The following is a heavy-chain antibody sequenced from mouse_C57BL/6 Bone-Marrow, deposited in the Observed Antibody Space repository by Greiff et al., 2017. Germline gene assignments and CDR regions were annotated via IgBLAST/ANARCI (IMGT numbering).Heavy chain of an antibody. Sequence: EVKLVESGGGLVKPGGSLKLSCAASGFTFSDYGMHWVRQAPEKGLEWVAYISSGSSTIYYAGTVKGRFTISRDNAKNTLFLQMTSLRSEDTAMYYCARQGLRAMDYWGQGTSVTVSS. CDR3: ARQGLRAMDY. J-gene: IGHJ4*01. V-gene: IGHV5-17*01. CDR2: ISSGSSTI. CDR1: GFTFSDYG. D-gene: IGHD3-3*01.